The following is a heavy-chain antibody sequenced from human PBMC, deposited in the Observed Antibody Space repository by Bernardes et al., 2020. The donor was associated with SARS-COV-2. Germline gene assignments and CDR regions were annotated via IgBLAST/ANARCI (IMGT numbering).Heavy chain of an antibody. CDR3: ARGGSGWYGNTFDI. J-gene: IGHJ3*02. V-gene: IGHV4-4*07. D-gene: IGHD6-19*01. Sequence: SETLSLTCTVSGGSISNYYWSWIRQPAGKGLEWIGRVYSSGSTNYYPSLQSRVTMSVDTSNNQFSLKLNSVTAADTAVYYCARGGSGWYGNTFDIWGQGTVVTVSS. CDR2: VYSSGST. CDR1: GGSISNYY.